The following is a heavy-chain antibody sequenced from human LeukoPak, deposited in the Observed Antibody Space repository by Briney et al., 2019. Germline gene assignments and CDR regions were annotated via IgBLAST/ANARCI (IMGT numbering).Heavy chain of an antibody. J-gene: IGHJ4*02. CDR2: ISHDGSNT. Sequence: HTGGSLRLSCGASGFTFSTYAMSWVRQTPGVRQAPGKGLEWVAVISHDGSNTDYTDSVKGRFTISRDNSKNTLYLQMNSLRAEDTAVYYCAKEMKPWMHFDYWGQGTLVTVSS. CDR1: GFTFSTYA. D-gene: IGHD5-12*01. CDR3: AKEMKPWMHFDY. V-gene: IGHV3-30*18.